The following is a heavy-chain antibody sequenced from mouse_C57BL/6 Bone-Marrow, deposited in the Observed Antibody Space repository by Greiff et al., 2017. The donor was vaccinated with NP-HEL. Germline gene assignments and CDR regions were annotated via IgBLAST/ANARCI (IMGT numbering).Heavy chain of an antibody. CDR3: TTLGGAY. CDR2: IDPANGDT. V-gene: IGHV14-4*01. J-gene: IGHJ3*01. CDR1: GFNIKDDY. Sequence: VQLQQSGAELVRPGASVKLSCTASGFNIKDDYMHWVKQRPEQGLEWIGWIDPANGDTEYASKFQGKATITADTASNTAYLQLSSLTSEDTAVYYCTTLGGAYWGQGTLVTVSA.